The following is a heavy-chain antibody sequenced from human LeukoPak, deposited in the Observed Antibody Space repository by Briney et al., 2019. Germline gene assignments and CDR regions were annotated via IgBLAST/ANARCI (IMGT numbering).Heavy chain of an antibody. J-gene: IGHJ5*02. D-gene: IGHD6-19*01. CDR1: GGSISSYY. V-gene: IGHV4-59*08. Sequence: SETLSLTCTVSGGSISSYYWSWIRQPPGKGLEWIGYIYYSGSTNYNPSLKSRVTISVDASKNQFSLKLSSVTAADTAVYYCARHFSSGWKSNWFDPWGQGTLVTVSS. CDR3: ARHFSSGWKSNWFDP. CDR2: IYYSGST.